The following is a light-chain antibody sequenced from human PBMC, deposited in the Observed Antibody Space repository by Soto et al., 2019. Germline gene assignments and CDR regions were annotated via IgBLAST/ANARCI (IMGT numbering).Light chain of an antibody. J-gene: IGLJ1*01. CDR1: SSDVGSYNY. V-gene: IGLV2-14*01. CDR2: EVS. CDR3: SSYTSSSTL. Sequence: VRTQPASVSGSPGQSITISCTGTSSDVGSYNYVSWYQQHPGKAPKLMIYEVSDRPSGISSRFSGSKSGNTASLTISGLQTEDEADYYCSSYTSSSTLFGTGTKVTAL.